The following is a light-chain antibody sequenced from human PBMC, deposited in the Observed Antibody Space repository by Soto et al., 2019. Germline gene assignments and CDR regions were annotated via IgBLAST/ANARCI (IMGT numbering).Light chain of an antibody. Sequence: DIQMTQSPSSLSASVGDRVTITCRASQSISNYLNWYQQKPGKAPDLLVYSASSLQSGVPSRFSGSGSGTDFTLTISSLQREDFATYYCQQSYSTLLFTFGPGTKVDIK. CDR1: QSISNY. V-gene: IGKV1-39*01. CDR2: SAS. CDR3: QQSYSTLLFT. J-gene: IGKJ3*01.